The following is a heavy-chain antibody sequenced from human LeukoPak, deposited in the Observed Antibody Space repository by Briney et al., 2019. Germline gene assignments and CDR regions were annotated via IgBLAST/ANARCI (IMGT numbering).Heavy chain of an antibody. J-gene: IGHJ4*02. V-gene: IGHV4-39*07. D-gene: IGHD3-10*01. CDR2: IYYSGST. CDR1: GGSISSSSYY. Sequence: IPSETLSLTCTVSGGSISSSSYYWGWIRQPPGKGLEWIGSIYYSGSTYYNPSLKSRVTISVDTSKNQFSLKLSSVTAADTAVYYCARDARSGSYHKGRYYFDYWGQGTLVTVSS. CDR3: ARDARSGSYHKGRYYFDY.